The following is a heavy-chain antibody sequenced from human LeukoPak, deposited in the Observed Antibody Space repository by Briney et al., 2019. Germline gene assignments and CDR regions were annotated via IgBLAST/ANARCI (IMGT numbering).Heavy chain of an antibody. CDR1: GFTFSSYG. V-gene: IGHV3-33*06. CDR3: AKATVTYYDSSGYYYNWFDP. Sequence: GGSLRLSCAASGFTFSSYGMHWVRQAPGKGLEWVAVIWYDGSNKYYADSVKGRFTISRDNSKNTLYLQMNSLRAEDTAVYYCAKATVTYYDSSGYYYNWFDPWGQGTLVTVSS. J-gene: IGHJ5*02. CDR2: IWYDGSNK. D-gene: IGHD3-22*01.